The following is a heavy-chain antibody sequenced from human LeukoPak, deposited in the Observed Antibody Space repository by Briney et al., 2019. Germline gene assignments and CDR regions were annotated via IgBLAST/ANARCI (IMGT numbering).Heavy chain of an antibody. V-gene: IGHV3-23*01. CDR1: GFTFSSYA. Sequence: AGGSLRLSCAASGFTFSSYAMSWVRQAPGKGLEWVSAISGSGGSTYYADSVKGRFTISRDNSKNTLYLQMNSLRAEDTAVYYCAKESKQWLVLCYFDYWGQGTLVTVSS. J-gene: IGHJ4*02. CDR2: ISGSGGST. CDR3: AKESKQWLVLCYFDY. D-gene: IGHD6-19*01.